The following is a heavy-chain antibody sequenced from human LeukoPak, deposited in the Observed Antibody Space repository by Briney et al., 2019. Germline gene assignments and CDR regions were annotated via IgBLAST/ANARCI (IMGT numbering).Heavy chain of an antibody. V-gene: IGHV3-23*01. Sequence: GESLRLXCAASGFTFSSYAMSWVRQAPGKALEWVSSISNSGGRTSYADSVRGRFTNSRDNSKSTLYLQMNSLRAEDTAVYYCAKDLFYGDYPWYYFDYWGQGTLVTVSS. CDR1: GFTFSSYA. D-gene: IGHD4-17*01. CDR3: AKDLFYGDYPWYYFDY. J-gene: IGHJ4*02. CDR2: ISNSGGRT.